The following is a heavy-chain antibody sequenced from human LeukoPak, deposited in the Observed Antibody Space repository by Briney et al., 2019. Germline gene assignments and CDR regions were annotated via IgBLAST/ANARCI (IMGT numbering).Heavy chain of an antibody. CDR2: INHGGST. D-gene: IGHD3-22*01. CDR1: GGSFSGYY. V-gene: IGHV4-34*01. J-gene: IGHJ4*02. Sequence: SETLSLTCAVYGGSFSGYYWSWIRQPPGKGLEWIGEINHGGSTNYNPSLKSRVTIPVDTSKNQFSLKLSSVTAADTAVYYCARGQTADYYDSSGYYHFDYWGQGTLVTVSS. CDR3: ARGQTADYYDSSGYYHFDY.